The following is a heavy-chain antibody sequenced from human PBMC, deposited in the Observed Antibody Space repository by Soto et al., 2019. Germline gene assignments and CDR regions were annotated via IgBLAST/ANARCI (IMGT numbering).Heavy chain of an antibody. Sequence: QLQLQESGPGLVKPSETLSLTCTVSGGSIRSSSYHCGWIRQPPGKGLESIGNTFFRGSTYYNPSLQRRVTISVDTSKNQFSLKLSSVTAADTAVYYCATVMGCDNGVYSHHLGQGTLVTVSS. D-gene: IGHD4-17*01. V-gene: IGHV4-39*01. CDR2: TFFRGST. CDR3: ATVMGCDNGVYSHH. CDR1: GGSIRSSSYH. J-gene: IGHJ1*01.